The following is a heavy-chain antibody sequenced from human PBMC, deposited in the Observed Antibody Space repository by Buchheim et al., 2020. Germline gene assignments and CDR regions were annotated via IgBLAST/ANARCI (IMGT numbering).Heavy chain of an antibody. CDR3: AKVRMNRVVPHYYGMDV. D-gene: IGHD2-2*01. V-gene: IGHV3-30*18. CDR1: GFAFSSYG. J-gene: IGHJ6*02. Sequence: QVQLVESGGGVVQPGRSLRLSCAASGFAFSSYGMHWVRQAPGKGLEWVAVISYDGSDKYYARSVKGRFINSRYNSKNTLYLQMNSLRAEDTAVYYCAKVRMNRVVPHYYGMDVWGQGTT. CDR2: ISYDGSDK.